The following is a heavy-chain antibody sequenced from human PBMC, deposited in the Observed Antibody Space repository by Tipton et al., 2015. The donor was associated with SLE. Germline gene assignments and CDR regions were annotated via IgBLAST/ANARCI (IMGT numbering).Heavy chain of an antibody. J-gene: IGHJ1*01. CDR1: GFTFSSYA. D-gene: IGHD1-26*01. CDR3: AREGSGSYYSEYFQH. CDR2: ISGSGGST. Sequence: SLRLSCAASGFTFSSYAMSWVRQAPGKGLEWVSAISGSGGSTYYADSVKGRFTISRDNAKNSLYLQMNSLRGEDTAVYYCAREGSGSYYSEYFQHWGQGTLVTVSS. V-gene: IGHV3-23*01.